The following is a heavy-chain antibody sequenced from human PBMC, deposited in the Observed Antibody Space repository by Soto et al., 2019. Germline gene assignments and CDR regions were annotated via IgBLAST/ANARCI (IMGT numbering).Heavy chain of an antibody. J-gene: IGHJ6*03. V-gene: IGHV3-73*01. CDR3: SRQASDFWSGKPQYYMDV. D-gene: IGHD3-3*01. Sequence: EVQLVESGGGLVQPGGSLKLSCAASGFTFSGSAMHCVRQASGKGLEWAGRIRSKGNNYATAYGASLKGRFTISRDDAKNTAYLQMNILNTEDTAVYYCSRQASDFWSGKPQYYMDVWGKGTTVTVSS. CDR2: IRSKGNNYAT. CDR1: GFTFSGSA.